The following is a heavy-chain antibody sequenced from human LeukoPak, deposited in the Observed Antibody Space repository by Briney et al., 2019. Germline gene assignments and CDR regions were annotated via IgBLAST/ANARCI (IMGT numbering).Heavy chain of an antibody. CDR1: GYSFTSYY. D-gene: IGHD5-18*01. Sequence: ASVKVSCKASGYSFTSYYMHWVRQAPGQGLEWMGIINPSDGSTSYPQRFQGRVTMTRDTSTSTVYMELSSLISEDSALYYCARPAYTYSSYFDYWGQGTLVTVSS. CDR3: ARPAYTYSSYFDY. CDR2: INPSDGST. J-gene: IGHJ4*02. V-gene: IGHV1-46*01.